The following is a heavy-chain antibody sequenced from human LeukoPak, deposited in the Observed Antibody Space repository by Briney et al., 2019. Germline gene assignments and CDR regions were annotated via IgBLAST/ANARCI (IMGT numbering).Heavy chain of an antibody. CDR1: GGSISSYY. V-gene: IGHV4-4*07. CDR3: ARDSGQNFVDAFDI. CDR2: IYTSGST. Sequence: PSETLSLTYTVSGGSISSYYWSWIRQPAGKGLEWIGRIYTSGSTNYNPSLKSRVTMSVDTSKNQFSLKLSSVTAADTAVYYCARDSGQNFVDAFDIWGQGTMVTVSS. D-gene: IGHD5-12*01. J-gene: IGHJ3*02.